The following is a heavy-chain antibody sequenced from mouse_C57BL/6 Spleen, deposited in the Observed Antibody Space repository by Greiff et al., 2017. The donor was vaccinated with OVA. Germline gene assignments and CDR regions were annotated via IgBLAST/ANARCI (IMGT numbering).Heavy chain of an antibody. CDR1: GFTFSDYY. D-gene: IGHD2-4*01. CDR3: ARVYDYPYYYAMDY. J-gene: IGHJ4*01. CDR2: INYDGSST. Sequence: EVMLVESEGGLVQPGSSMKLSCTASGFTFSDYYMAWVRQVPEKGLEWVANINYDGSSTYYLDSLKSRFIISRDNAKNILYLQMSSLKSEDTATYYCARVYDYPYYYAMDYWGQGTSVTVSS. V-gene: IGHV5-16*01.